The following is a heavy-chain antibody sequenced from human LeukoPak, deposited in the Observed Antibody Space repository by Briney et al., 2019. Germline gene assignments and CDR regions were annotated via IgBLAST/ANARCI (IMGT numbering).Heavy chain of an antibody. J-gene: IGHJ4*02. D-gene: IGHD3-3*01. V-gene: IGHV3-66*02. Sequence: GGSLRRYCAASGFTVSSNYMTWVRQAPGKGLEWVSIIYAGGMTYYADSVKGRFTISRDNSKNMLYLQMNSLRAADTAVYYCARGTSRTSPLSGYYRGYFDYWGQGTLVTVSS. CDR1: GFTVSSNY. CDR3: ARGTSRTSPLSGYYRGYFDY. CDR2: IYAGGMT.